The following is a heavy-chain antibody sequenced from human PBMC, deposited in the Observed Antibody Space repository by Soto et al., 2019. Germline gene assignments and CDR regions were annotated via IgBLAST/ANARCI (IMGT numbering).Heavy chain of an antibody. CDR3: ARDLGGSGSYYHYYYYGMDV. V-gene: IGHV3-33*08. Sequence: GGSLRLSCAASGFTFRSYAMSWVRQAPGKGLEWVAVIWYDGSNKYYADSVKGRFTISRDNSKNTLYLQMNSLRAEDTAVYYCARDLGGSGSYYHYYYYGMDVWGQGTTVTVSS. CDR2: IWYDGSNK. CDR1: GFTFRSYA. D-gene: IGHD3-10*01. J-gene: IGHJ6*02.